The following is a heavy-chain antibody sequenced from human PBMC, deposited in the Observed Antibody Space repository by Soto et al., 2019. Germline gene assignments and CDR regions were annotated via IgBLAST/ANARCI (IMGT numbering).Heavy chain of an antibody. CDR3: ARRRGPHDY. Sequence: QVQLQESGPGLVKPSETLSLTCTVSGGSISSYYWSWIRQPPGKGLEWIGCIFYSGITNYNPSLKSLLTISVDASKNQFALKLSSVTAAYTSVYYCARRRGPHDYWGQGTLVTVSS. V-gene: IGHV4-59*01. CDR2: IFYSGIT. J-gene: IGHJ4*02. CDR1: GGSISSYY.